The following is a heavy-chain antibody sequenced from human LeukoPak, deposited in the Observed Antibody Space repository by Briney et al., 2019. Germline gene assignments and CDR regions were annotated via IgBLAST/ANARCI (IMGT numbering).Heavy chain of an antibody. V-gene: IGHV5-51*01. D-gene: IGHD6-13*01. J-gene: IGHJ6*03. CDR1: GYSFTSYW. CDR2: IYPGDSDT. Sequence: GESLKISCKGSGYSFTSYWIGWVRQMPGKGLEWMGIIYPGDSDTRYSPSFQGQVTISADKSISTAYLQWSSLKASDTAMYYCARRSYSSSWYYDTSGHYYYYYMDVWGKGTTVTVSS. CDR3: ARRSYSSSWYYDTSGHYYYYYMDV.